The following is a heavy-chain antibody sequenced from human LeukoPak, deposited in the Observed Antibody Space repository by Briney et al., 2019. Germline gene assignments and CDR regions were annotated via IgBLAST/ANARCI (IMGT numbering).Heavy chain of an antibody. CDR2: IKEDGSEK. V-gene: IGHV3-7*01. CDR3: ARDSSGYQ. CDR1: GFTFSTSW. Sequence: GGSLRLFCAASGFTFSTSWMSWVRQAPGKGLEWVANIKEDGSEKYYGASVKGRFTISRDNAKNSLYLEMNSLRVEDTAVYYCARDSSGYQWGQGTLVTVSS. J-gene: IGHJ4*02. D-gene: IGHD3-22*01.